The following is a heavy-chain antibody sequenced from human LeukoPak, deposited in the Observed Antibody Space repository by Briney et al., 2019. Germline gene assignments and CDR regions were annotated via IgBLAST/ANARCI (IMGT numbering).Heavy chain of an antibody. J-gene: IGHJ4*02. Sequence: GGSLRLSCAASGSTFSSYGMHWVRQAPGKGLEWVAVISYDGSNKYYADSVKGRFTISRDNSKNTLYLQMNSLRAEDTAVYYCAKDLGGSGYDFDYWGQGTLVTVSS. D-gene: IGHD5-12*01. CDR3: AKDLGGSGYDFDY. V-gene: IGHV3-30*18. CDR1: GSTFSSYG. CDR2: ISYDGSNK.